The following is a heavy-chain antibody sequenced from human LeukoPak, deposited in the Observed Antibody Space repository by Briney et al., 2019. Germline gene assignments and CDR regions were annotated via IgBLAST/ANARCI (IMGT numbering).Heavy chain of an antibody. CDR2: IKQDGSEK. J-gene: IGHJ4*02. CDR3: ATDLNPHLVDY. V-gene: IGHV3-7*03. Sequence: GGSLRLSCAASGFTFSSYWMSWVRQAPGKGLEWVANIKQDGSEKYYVDSVKGRFTISRDNAKNSLYLQMNSLRAEDTAVYYCATDLNPHLVDYWGQGTLVTVSS. CDR1: GFTFSSYW.